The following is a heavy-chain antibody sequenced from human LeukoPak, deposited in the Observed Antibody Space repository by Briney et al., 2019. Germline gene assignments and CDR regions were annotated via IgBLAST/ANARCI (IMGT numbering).Heavy chain of an antibody. Sequence: SETLSLTCTVSGGSISGYYWSWIRQPPGKGLEWIGHIHYTGSTNYNPSLKSRVTISVDTSKNQFSLKLTSVTAADTAVYYCARAKAGTIYYFDYWGQGTLVTVSS. CDR1: GGSISGYY. V-gene: IGHV4-59*01. CDR3: ARAKAGTIYYFDY. J-gene: IGHJ4*02. CDR2: IHYTGST. D-gene: IGHD1/OR15-1a*01.